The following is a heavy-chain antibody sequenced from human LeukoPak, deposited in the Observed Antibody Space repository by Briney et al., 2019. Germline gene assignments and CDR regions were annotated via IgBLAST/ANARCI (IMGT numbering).Heavy chain of an antibody. CDR3: ARGPNSNWSGLDF. CDR2: ISPTGSTT. V-gene: IGHV3-74*01. CDR1: GFSFSGHW. D-gene: IGHD6-6*01. Sequence: GGSLRLSCTASGFSFSGHWMHWARQLPGKGLVWVSRISPTGSTTSYADSVKGRFTVSRDNAKNTLFLQVNNLRAEDTAVYYCARGPNSNWSGLDFWGQGTLLTVSS. J-gene: IGHJ4*02.